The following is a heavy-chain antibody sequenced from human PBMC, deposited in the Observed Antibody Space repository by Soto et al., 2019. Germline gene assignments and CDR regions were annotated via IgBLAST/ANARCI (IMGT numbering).Heavy chain of an antibody. CDR3: ARGGGYYFDY. J-gene: IGHJ4*02. Sequence: GGSLRLSCAASGFTFSSYAMHWVRQAPGKGLEYVSAISSNGGSTYYANSVKGRFTISRDNSKNTLYLQMGSLRAEDMAVYYCARGGGYYFDYWGQGTLVTVSS. V-gene: IGHV3-64*01. CDR1: GFTFSSYA. CDR2: ISSNGGST.